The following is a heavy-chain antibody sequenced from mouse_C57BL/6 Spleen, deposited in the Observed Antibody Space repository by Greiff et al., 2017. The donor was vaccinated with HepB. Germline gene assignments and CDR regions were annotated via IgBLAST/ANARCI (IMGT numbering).Heavy chain of an antibody. CDR2: IYPGSGNT. D-gene: IGHD2-4*01. V-gene: IGHV1-76*01. J-gene: IGHJ4*01. CDR3: AREENYDYDPSYAMDY. Sequence: VKLQQSGAELVRPGASVKLSCKASGYTFTDYYINWVKQRPGQGLEWIARIYPGSGNTYYNEKFKGKATLTAEKSSSTAYMQLSSLTSEDSAVYFCAREENYDYDPSYAMDYWGQGTSVTVSS. CDR1: GYTFTDYY.